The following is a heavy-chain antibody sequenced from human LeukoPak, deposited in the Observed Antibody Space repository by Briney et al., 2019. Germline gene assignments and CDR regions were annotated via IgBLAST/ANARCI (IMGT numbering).Heavy chain of an antibody. J-gene: IGHJ4*02. D-gene: IGHD3-9*01. CDR1: GYTLTELS. V-gene: IGHV1-46*01. CDR2: INPSGGST. CDR3: ARDRGILTGYFRGIFDY. Sequence: ASVKVSCKVSGYTLTELSMHWVRQAPGQGLEWMGIINPSGGSTSYAQKFQGRVTKTRDMSTSTVYMELSSLRSEDTAVYYCARDRGILTGYFRGIFDYWGQGTLVTVSS.